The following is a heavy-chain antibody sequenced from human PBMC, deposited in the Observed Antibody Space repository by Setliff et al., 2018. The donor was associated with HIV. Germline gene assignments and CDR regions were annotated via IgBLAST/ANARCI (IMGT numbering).Heavy chain of an antibody. J-gene: IGHJ4*02. CDR3: ARLSGLYYYDGSGYYYGHYFDY. D-gene: IGHD3-22*01. CDR1: GYSFSTYW. Sequence: PGESLKISCKGSGYSFSTYWIAWVRQMPGRGLEVMGLIYPDDSDARYNPSFQGQVTISADKSISTAYLQWSSLKASDTAMYYCARLSGLYYYDGSGYYYGHYFDYWGQGTLVTVSS. V-gene: IGHV5-51*01. CDR2: IYPDDSDA.